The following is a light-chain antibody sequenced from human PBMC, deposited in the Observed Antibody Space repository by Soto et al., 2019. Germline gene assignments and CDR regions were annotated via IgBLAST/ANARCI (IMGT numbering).Light chain of an antibody. J-gene: IGKJ1*01. V-gene: IGKV3-11*01. CDR1: QSIGRS. CDR3: QQRTNWTPWT. CDR2: DAA. Sequence: EIVLTQSPATLSLFPGERATLSCRASQSIGRSLAWYQQRPGQAPRLLIYDAATRATGIPARFSGSGSGTVFTLTIGSLEPEDFAFYYCQQRTNWTPWTFGQGTKVEIK.